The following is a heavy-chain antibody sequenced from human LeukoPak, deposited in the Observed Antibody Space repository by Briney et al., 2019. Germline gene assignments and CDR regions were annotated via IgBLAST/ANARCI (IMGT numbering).Heavy chain of an antibody. CDR2: IIPIFGTA. J-gene: IGHJ3*02. CDR1: GGTFSSYA. Sequence: SVKVSCKASGGTFSSYAISWVRQAPGQGLEWMGGIIPIFGTANYAQKFQGRVTMTTDTSTSTAYMELRSLRSDDTAVYYCARDHPDAFDIWGQGTMVTVSS. CDR3: ARDHPDAFDI. V-gene: IGHV1-69*05.